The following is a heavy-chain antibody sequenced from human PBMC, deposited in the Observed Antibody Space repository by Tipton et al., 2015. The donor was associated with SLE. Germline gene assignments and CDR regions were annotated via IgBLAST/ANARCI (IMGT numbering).Heavy chain of an antibody. CDR2: ISYGGGT. CDR3: ARRGYKSWYFDL. D-gene: IGHD5-24*01. J-gene: IGHJ2*01. CDR1: GGSISSNY. Sequence: TLSLTCSVSGGSISSNYWIWIRQPPGKGLEWIGYISYGGGTNYNPSLKGRVTISVATSKNQFSLKLRSVTAADTAVYYCARRGYKSWYFDLWGRGALVTVSS. V-gene: IGHV4-59*01.